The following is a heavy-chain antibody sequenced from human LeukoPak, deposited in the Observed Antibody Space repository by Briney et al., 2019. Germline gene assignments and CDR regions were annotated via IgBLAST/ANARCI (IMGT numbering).Heavy chain of an antibody. J-gene: IGHJ4*02. CDR2: MNPNSGNT. CDR3: ARHDNDYGDYGSPDY. D-gene: IGHD4-17*01. V-gene: IGHV1-8*01. CDR1: GYTFTSYD. Sequence: ASVKVSCKTSGYTFTSYDINWVRQATGQGLEWMGWMNPNSGNTGYAQKFQGRVTMTRNTSISTAYMELSSLRSEDTAMYYCARHDNDYGDYGSPDYWGQGTLVTVSS.